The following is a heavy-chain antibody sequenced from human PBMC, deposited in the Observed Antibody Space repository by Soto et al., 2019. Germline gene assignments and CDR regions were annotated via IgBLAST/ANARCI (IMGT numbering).Heavy chain of an antibody. Sequence: LRLSCRGSGCTFSKYYISWIRQPPGKGLEWVSYISSTGRTIYYAYSVKGRFTVSRDNAQNSLSLKRNSLRVEDTAVYYCARSYSSGWEFDYWGQGTQVTVSS. V-gene: IGHV3-11*01. CDR3: ARSYSSGWEFDY. J-gene: IGHJ4*02. CDR1: GCTFSKYY. CDR2: ISSTGRTI. D-gene: IGHD6-19*01.